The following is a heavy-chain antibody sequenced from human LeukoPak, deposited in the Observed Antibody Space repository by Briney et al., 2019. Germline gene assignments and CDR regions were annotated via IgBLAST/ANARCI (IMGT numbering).Heavy chain of an antibody. CDR3: ARDLRSIAAAGWDYYYGMDV. CDR2: IYSGGST. D-gene: IGHD6-13*01. CDR1: GFTVSSNY. Sequence: GGSLRLSCAASGFTVSSNYMSWVRQAPGKGLEWVSVIYSGGSTYYADSVKGRFTISRDNSKNTLYLQMNSLGAEDTAVYYCARDLRSIAAAGWDYYYGMDVWGQGTTVTVSS. V-gene: IGHV3-53*01. J-gene: IGHJ6*02.